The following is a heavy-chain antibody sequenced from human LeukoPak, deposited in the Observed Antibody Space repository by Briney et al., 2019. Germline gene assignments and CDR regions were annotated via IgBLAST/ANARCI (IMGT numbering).Heavy chain of an antibody. D-gene: IGHD3-22*01. CDR1: GFTFSSYA. J-gene: IGHJ4*02. CDR3: AKDLGYYDSSGYFGY. V-gene: IGHV3-23*01. Sequence: PGGSLRLSCAASGFTFSSYAMSWVRQAPGKGLEWVSAISGSGGSTYYEDSVKGRFTISRDNSKNTLYLQMNSLRAEDTAVYYCAKDLGYYDSSGYFGYWGQGTLVTVSS. CDR2: ISGSGGST.